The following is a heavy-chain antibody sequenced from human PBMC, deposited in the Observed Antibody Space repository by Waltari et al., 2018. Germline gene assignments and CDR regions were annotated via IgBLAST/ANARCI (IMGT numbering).Heavy chain of an antibody. V-gene: IGHV3-7*01. D-gene: IGHD2-2*01. CDR1: GFTFSRYW. CDR2: RNYGGSQN. J-gene: IGHJ4*02. Sequence: EVQLVESGGGLVQPGGSLRLSCGASGFTFSRYWMSWVRQTPGKRQKWGANRNYGGSQNYYVDAGKGRFTVSRDNAKNSVYLQMNSLRVEDTAIYYCAKSRGFEYWGQGALITVSS. CDR3: AKSRGFEY.